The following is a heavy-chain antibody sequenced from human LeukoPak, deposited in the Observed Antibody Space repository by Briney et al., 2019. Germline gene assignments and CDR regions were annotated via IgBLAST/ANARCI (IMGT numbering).Heavy chain of an antibody. CDR3: AKDYNWGWDY. CDR1: GFTFSDYY. Sequence: GGSLRLSCAASGFTFSDYYMSWFRQAPGKGLEWVAFVKPGGNSKYYPDSVRGRSTISKDNSKKMLYLQMESLRVEDTAVYYCAKDYNWGWDYWGQGSLVIVSS. D-gene: IGHD7-27*01. J-gene: IGHJ4*02. V-gene: IGHV3-30*02. CDR2: VKPGGNSK.